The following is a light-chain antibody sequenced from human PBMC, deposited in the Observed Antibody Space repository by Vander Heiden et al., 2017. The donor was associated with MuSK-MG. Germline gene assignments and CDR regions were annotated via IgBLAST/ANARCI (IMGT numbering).Light chain of an antibody. CDR3: QQSDSNLRDT. J-gene: IGKJ3*01. Sequence: DIQMTQSPSSLSASVGDRVTITCRASQSISSYLNWYQQKPGKAPKLLIYAASSLQSGVPSRFSGSGSGTDFTLTISSRQPEDFATYYCQQSDSNLRDTFGPGTKVEIK. CDR2: AAS. CDR1: QSISSY. V-gene: IGKV1-39*01.